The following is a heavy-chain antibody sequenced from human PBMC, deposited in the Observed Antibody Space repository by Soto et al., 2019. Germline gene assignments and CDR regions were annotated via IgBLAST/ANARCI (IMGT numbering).Heavy chain of an antibody. CDR1: GFTFSTYS. Sequence: PGGSLRLSCAASGFTFSTYSMNWVRQAPGKGLEWVSSISSSSSYIYYADSVKGRFTISRDNAKNSLYLQMNSLRAEDTAVYYCARYDSSGYYRPYYYYGIDVWGHGTTVTVSS. D-gene: IGHD3-22*01. CDR2: ISSSSSYI. J-gene: IGHJ6*02. CDR3: ARYDSSGYYRPYYYYGIDV. V-gene: IGHV3-21*01.